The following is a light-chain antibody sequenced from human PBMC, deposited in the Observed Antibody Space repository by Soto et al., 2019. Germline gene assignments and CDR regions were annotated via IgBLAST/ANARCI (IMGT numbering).Light chain of an antibody. CDR2: KAS. CDR1: QSVSSW. Sequence: DVQLTQSPSTLSASVGDRVTITCRASQSVSSWVAWYQAKPGKAPNLLIYKASTLESGVPSRFSGSGSGTEFTLTISSLQPDDFATYYGQQYRSYSWTFGQGTKVE. J-gene: IGKJ1*01. CDR3: QQYRSYSWT. V-gene: IGKV1-5*03.